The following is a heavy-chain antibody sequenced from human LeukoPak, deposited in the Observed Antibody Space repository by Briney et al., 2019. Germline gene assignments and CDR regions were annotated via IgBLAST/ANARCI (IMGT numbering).Heavy chain of an antibody. D-gene: IGHD3-22*01. CDR1: GGSLSSGDYY. CDR3: ARDRGYYDSSGYYYGTE. CDR2: IYYSGST. V-gene: IGHV4-30-4*08. J-gene: IGHJ4*02. Sequence: PSETLSLTCTVSGGSLSSGDYYWSWIRQPPGKGLEWIGYIYYSGSTYYNPSLKSRVTISVDTSKNQFSLKLSSVTAADTAVYYCARDRGYYDSSGYYYGTEWGQGTLVTVSS.